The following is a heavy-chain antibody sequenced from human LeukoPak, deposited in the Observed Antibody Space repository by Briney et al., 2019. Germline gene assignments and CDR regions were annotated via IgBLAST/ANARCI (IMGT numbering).Heavy chain of an antibody. CDR2: INPNSGGT. J-gene: IGHJ4*02. CDR1: GYTFTGYY. CDR3: ARDGANSSGWIDY. Sequence: ASVKVSCKASGYTFTGYYMHWVRQAPGQGLEWMGWINPNSGGTNYAQKFQGWVTMTRDTSISTAYMELSRLRSDDTAVYYCARDGANSSGWIDYWGQGTLVTVSS. D-gene: IGHD6-19*01. V-gene: IGHV1-2*04.